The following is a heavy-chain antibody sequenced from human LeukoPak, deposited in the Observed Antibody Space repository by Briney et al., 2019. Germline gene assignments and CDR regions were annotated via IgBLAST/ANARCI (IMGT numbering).Heavy chain of an antibody. CDR2: IYYSGST. D-gene: IGHD3-22*01. V-gene: IGHV4-31*03. CDR1: GGSFSSDGYS. CDR3: GRDRGPLGYYDSSGYDI. J-gene: IGHJ3*02. Sequence: SETLCLTCSVSGGSFSSDGYSWSWIRQDPGQGLEWIGYIYYSGSTYYNPSLKSRASLTVDPSKNQFSLKLSSGTAADTAVYYCGRDRGPLGYYDSSGYDIWGRGKMVTVSS.